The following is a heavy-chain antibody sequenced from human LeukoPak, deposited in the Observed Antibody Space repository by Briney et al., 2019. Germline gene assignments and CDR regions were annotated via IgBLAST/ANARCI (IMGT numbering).Heavy chain of an antibody. J-gene: IGHJ3*02. CDR1: GFTVSSNY. V-gene: IGHV3-53*01. Sequence: GSLRLSCAASGFTVSSNYMSWVRQAPGKGLEWVSVIYSGGSTYYADSVKGRFTISRDNSKNTLYLQMNSLRAEDTAVYYCASSNNYYDSSGYLDAFDIWGQGTMVTVSS. D-gene: IGHD3-22*01. CDR3: ASSNNYYDSSGYLDAFDI. CDR2: IYSGGST.